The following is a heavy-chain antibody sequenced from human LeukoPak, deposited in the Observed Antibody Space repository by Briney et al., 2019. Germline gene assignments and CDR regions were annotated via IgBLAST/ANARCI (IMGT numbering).Heavy chain of an antibody. J-gene: IGHJ5*02. CDR2: IYYTGSI. CDR3: ARSRGGYGDYGSWFDP. V-gene: IGHV4-59*01. D-gene: IGHD4-17*01. Sequence: PSETLSLTCTVSGGSLNNYYWGWIRQPPGKGLEWIAYIYYTGSINYNPSLKSRVTISVDTSKNQFSLKLSSVTAADTAVYYCARSRGGYGDYGSWFDPWGQGTLVTVSS. CDR1: GGSLNNYY.